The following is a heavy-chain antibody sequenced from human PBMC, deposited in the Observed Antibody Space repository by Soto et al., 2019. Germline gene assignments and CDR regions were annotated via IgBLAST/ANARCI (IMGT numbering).Heavy chain of an antibody. CDR2: ISYEGSKQ. V-gene: IGHV3-30*04. J-gene: IGHJ6*02. CDR1: GFTFSSYA. CDR3: ARDYSLTLYGMDV. Sequence: PGGSLRLSCAASGFTFSSYAMHWVRQAPGKGLEWVALISYEGSKQYYADSVKARFTISRDKSNNILHLQMNSLKPEDTAVYYCARDYSLTLYGMDVWGPGTTVTVSS. D-gene: IGHD1-26*01.